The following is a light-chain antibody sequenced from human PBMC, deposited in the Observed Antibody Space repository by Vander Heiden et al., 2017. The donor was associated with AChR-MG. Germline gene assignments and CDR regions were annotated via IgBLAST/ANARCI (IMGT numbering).Light chain of an antibody. Sequence: QSVLTPPPSVSGAPGQRVTISCTGSSSHLGAGYALPRDQQPPGTAPKLLIYVNSQRPSGVPDRCSGSKSGTSASLAITGLQAEDEADYYCQSYDSSLSGWVFGGGTKLTVL. J-gene: IGLJ2*01. V-gene: IGLV1-40*01. CDR1: SSHLGAGYA. CDR2: VNS. CDR3: QSYDSSLSGWV.